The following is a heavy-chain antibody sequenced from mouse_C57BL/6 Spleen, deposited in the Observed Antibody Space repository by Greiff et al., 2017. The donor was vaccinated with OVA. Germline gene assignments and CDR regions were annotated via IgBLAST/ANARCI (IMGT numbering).Heavy chain of an antibody. Sequence: VQLQQSGPELVKPGASVKISCKASGYTFTDYYMNWVKQSHGKSLEWIGDINPNNGGTSYNQKFKGKATLTVDKSSSTAYMELRSLTSEDSAVYYCARLGGYSSYWYFDVWGTGTTVTVSS. CDR2: INPNNGGT. J-gene: IGHJ1*03. V-gene: IGHV1-26*01. CDR3: ARLGGYSSYWYFDV. D-gene: IGHD2-3*01. CDR1: GYTFTDYY.